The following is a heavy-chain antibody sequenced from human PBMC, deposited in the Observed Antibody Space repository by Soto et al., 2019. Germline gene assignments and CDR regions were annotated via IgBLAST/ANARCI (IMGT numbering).Heavy chain of an antibody. V-gene: IGHV3-33*01. Sequence: QVQLVESGGGVVQPGRSLRLSCAASGFTFSSYGMHWVRQAPGKGLEWVAVIWYDGSNKYYADSVKGRFTISRDNSKNTLYLQMNSLRAEDTAVYYGARDTYGGRYYGMDVWGQGTTVTVSS. J-gene: IGHJ6*02. CDR3: ARDTYGGRYYGMDV. D-gene: IGHD4-17*01. CDR2: IWYDGSNK. CDR1: GFTFSSYG.